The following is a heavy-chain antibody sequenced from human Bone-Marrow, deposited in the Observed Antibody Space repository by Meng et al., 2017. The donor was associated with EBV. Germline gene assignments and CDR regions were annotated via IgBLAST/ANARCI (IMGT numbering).Heavy chain of an antibody. CDR1: GDSITSFSY. J-gene: IGHJ4*02. CDR2: VHYSGST. CDR3: ARPFPSIVSPRLDPFGE. D-gene: IGHD5/OR15-5a*01. V-gene: IGHV4-39*01. Sequence: LPLQESGPGQVKPSETLPLTCTVCGDSITSFSYWDWRRLPPGRGLEWIGSVHYSGSTYYSPSLKSRLTVSIDTSKNQFSLRLTSVTAADTALYYCARPFPSIVSPRLDPFGEWGRGTLGTVSS.